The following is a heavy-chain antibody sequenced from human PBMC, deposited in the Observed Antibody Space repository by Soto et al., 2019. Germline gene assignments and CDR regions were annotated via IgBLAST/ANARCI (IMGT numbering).Heavy chain of an antibody. J-gene: IGHJ4*02. V-gene: IGHV1-69*13. CDR2: IIPIFGTA. CDR3: ARDRRCSGGSCYYSDY. CDR1: GGTFSSYA. Sequence: ASVKVSCKASGGTFSSYAISWVRQAPGQGLEWMGGIIPIFGTANYAQKFQGRVTITADESTSTAYMELSSLRSEDTAVYYCARDRRCSGGSCYYSDYWGQGTLVTVSS. D-gene: IGHD2-15*01.